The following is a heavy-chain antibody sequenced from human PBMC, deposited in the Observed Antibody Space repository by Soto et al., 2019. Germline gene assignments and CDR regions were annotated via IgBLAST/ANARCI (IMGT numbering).Heavy chain of an antibody. CDR1: GFNISSYA. D-gene: IGHD3-10*01. J-gene: IGHJ4*02. CDR3: ARDPRGGRPLDS. CDR2: ISSTSSYK. Sequence: EVQLVESGGGLVKPGGSLRLSCTASGFNISSYAMDWVRQAPGKGLEWVSCISSTSSYKYYADSVRGRFTISRDNAKNSLYLQLNSLRAEDTAVYYCARDPRGGRPLDSWGQGTLVTVSS. V-gene: IGHV3-21*01.